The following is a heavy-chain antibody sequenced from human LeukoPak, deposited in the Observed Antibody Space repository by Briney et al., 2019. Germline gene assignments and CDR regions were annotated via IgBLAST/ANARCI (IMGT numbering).Heavy chain of an antibody. J-gene: IGHJ4*02. D-gene: IGHD3-22*01. CDR3: ARGYYDRSGSSNPFDS. CDR2: VHYTGKT. CDR1: GDSISSSY. Sequence: SETLSLTCTVSGDSISSSYWSWIRQPPGKRLEWVGYVHYTGKTNYNPSLNNRATISVDMSKKQFSLTLTSVTLADTAVYYCARGYYDRSGSSNPFDSWGQGTLVTVSA. V-gene: IGHV4-59*01.